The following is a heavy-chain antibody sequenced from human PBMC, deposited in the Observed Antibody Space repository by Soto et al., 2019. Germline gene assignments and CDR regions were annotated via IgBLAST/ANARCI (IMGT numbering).Heavy chain of an antibody. D-gene: IGHD2-2*01. J-gene: IGHJ6*02. CDR3: ARERGDIVVVPANYYYGMDV. CDR2: ISYDGSNK. Sequence: QVQLVESGGGVVQPGRSLRLSCAASGFTFSSYAMHWVRQAPGKGLEWVAVISYDGSNKYYADSVKGRFTISRDNSKNTLYLQMNSLRAEDTALYYCARERGDIVVVPANYYYGMDVWGQGTTVTVSS. CDR1: GFTFSSYA. V-gene: IGHV3-30-3*01.